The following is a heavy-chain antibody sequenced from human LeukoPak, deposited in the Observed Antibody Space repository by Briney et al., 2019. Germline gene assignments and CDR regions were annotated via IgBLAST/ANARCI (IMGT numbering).Heavy chain of an antibody. V-gene: IGHV3-30*03. CDR1: GFTFSSYG. D-gene: IGHD3-9*01. J-gene: IGHJ3*02. CDR2: ISHDGSNK. Sequence: GGSLRLSCAASGFTFSSYGMHWVRQAPGKGLEWVAVISHDGSNKYYADSVKGRFTISRDNSKNTLYLQMNSLRAEDTAVYYCAYHYYDILTGPGAFGIWGQGTMVTVSS. CDR3: AYHYYDILTGPGAFGI.